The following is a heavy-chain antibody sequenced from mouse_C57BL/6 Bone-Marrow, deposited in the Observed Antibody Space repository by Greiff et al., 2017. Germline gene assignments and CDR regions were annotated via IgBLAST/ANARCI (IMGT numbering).Heavy chain of an antibody. Sequence: QVQLQQPGAELVKPGASVKMSCKASGYTFTSYWITWVKQRPGQGLEWIGDIYPGSGSATYNEKFKSKATLTVDTSSSTAYMQLSSLTSEDSAVYCCARPYYSNYWYFDVWGTGTTVTVSS. J-gene: IGHJ1*03. V-gene: IGHV1-55*01. D-gene: IGHD2-5*01. CDR1: GYTFTSYW. CDR3: ARPYYSNYWYFDV. CDR2: IYPGSGSA.